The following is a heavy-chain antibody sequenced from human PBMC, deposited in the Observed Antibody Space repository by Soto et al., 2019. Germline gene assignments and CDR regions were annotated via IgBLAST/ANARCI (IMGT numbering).Heavy chain of an antibody. V-gene: IGHV4-31*03. CDR3: ARAIPRYCSSTSCSNPYYFDY. D-gene: IGHD2-2*01. CDR2: IYYSGST. CDR1: GGSISSGGYY. Sequence: SETLSLTCTVSGGSISSGGYYWSWIRQHPGKGLEWIGYIYYSGSTYYNPSLKSRVTISVDTSKNQFSLKLSSVTAADTAVYYCARAIPRYCSSTSCSNPYYFDYWGQGTLVTVSS. J-gene: IGHJ4*02.